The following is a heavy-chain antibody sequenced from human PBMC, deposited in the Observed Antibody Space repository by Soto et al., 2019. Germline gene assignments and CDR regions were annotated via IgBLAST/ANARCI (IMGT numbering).Heavy chain of an antibody. CDR1: GVSISGSSYY. Sequence: QLQLQESGPGLVKPSETLSLTCTVSGVSISGSSYYWGWIRQPPGKGLEWIGNIYYSGNTYYNSSLKSRVTISVDTSENQFSLRLNSVTAADTAVYYCAKSISARYGVDYWGQGTLVTVSS. J-gene: IGHJ4*02. D-gene: IGHD6-6*01. CDR2: IYYSGNT. CDR3: AKSISARYGVDY. V-gene: IGHV4-39*01.